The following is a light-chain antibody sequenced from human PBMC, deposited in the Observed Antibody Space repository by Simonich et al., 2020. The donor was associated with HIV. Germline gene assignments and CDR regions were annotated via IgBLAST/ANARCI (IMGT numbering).Light chain of an antibody. V-gene: IGKV3-11*01. Sequence: EIVLTQSPGTLSLSPGQSGTLSCRASQSVVSYLAWYQQEPGQAPKLLNYDASNMATGLPARFSGSGSGTEFPLTIRSIEPKDFAVYKCQQSSSWPPTLGTGTKVDIK. CDR3: QQSSSWPPT. J-gene: IGKJ3*01. CDR2: DAS. CDR1: QSVVSY.